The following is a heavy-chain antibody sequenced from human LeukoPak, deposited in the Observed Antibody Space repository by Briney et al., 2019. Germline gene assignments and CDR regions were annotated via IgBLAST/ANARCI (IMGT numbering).Heavy chain of an antibody. Sequence: GGSLRLSCAASGFTFSSYSMNWVRQAPGKGLEFISYISSSSSAIYYADSVKGRFTISRDNAKNSLYLQMNSLRAEDTAVYYCASRGSSGSLDYWGQGTLVTVSS. D-gene: IGHD3-22*01. CDR3: ASRGSSGSLDY. V-gene: IGHV3-48*01. J-gene: IGHJ4*02. CDR1: GFTFSSYS. CDR2: ISSSSSAI.